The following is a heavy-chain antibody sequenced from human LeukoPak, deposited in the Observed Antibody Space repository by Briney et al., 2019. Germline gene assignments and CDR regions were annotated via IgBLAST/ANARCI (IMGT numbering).Heavy chain of an antibody. V-gene: IGHV3-21*01. CDR3: ARDRAAGFDY. CDR2: ISSSSSYI. CDR1: GFTFNSYS. J-gene: IGHJ4*02. D-gene: IGHD6-13*01. Sequence: GGSLRLSCSASGFTFNSYSMNWVRQAPGKGLEWVSYISSSSSYIYYADSVKDRFTISRDNAKNSLYLQMNSLRAEDTAVYYCARDRAAGFDYWGQGTLVTVSS.